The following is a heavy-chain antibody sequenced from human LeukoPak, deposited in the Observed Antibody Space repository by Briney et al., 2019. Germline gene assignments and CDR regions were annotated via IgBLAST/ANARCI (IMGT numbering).Heavy chain of an antibody. CDR3: ARGPSYGDWYFDL. J-gene: IGHJ2*01. D-gene: IGHD4-17*01. CDR1: GFTVSSHY. V-gene: IGHV3-66*01. Sequence: GGSLRLSCAASGFTVSSHYMSWVRQAPGKGLEWVSVIYSGGSAYYADSVKGSFAISRDNSKNTLYLQMHSLRAEDTAVYYCARGPSYGDWYFDLWGRGTLVTVSS. CDR2: IYSGGSA.